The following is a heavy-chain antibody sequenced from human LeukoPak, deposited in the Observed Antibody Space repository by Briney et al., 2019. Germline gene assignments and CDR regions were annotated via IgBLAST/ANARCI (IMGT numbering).Heavy chain of an antibody. CDR1: GFAFSSYS. J-gene: IGHJ4*02. V-gene: IGHV3-21*04. CDR2: ISSSSSYI. CDR3: AKALGTGDSLDY. D-gene: IGHD1-14*01. Sequence: GGSLRLSCAASGFAFSSYSMNWVRQAPGKGLEWVSSISSSSSYIYYADSVKGRFTISRDNAKNSLYLQMNSLRAEDTTLYYCAKALGTGDSLDYWGQGTLVTVSS.